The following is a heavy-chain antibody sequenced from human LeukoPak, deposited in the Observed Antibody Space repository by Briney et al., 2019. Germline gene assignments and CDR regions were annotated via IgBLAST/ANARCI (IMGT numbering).Heavy chain of an antibody. J-gene: IGHJ4*02. D-gene: IGHD6-13*01. CDR3: ARDRRGIAAGESFDS. V-gene: IGHV4-59*01. CDR2: IFYSGST. Sequence: SETLSLTCTVSGGSINSYYWSWIRQPPGKGLEWIGYIFYSGSTNYNPSLQSRVTISVDTSRNQFSLNLSSVTAADTAVYYCARDRRGIAAGESFDSWGQGTLVTVSS. CDR1: GGSINSYY.